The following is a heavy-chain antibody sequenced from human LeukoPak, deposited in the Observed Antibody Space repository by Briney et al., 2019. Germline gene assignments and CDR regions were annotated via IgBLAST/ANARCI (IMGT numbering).Heavy chain of an antibody. CDR3: ARDGYYDFWSGYSTYGMDV. D-gene: IGHD3-3*01. CDR2: ISAYNGNT. CDR1: GYTFTSYG. J-gene: IGHJ6*02. V-gene: IGHV1-18*01. Sequence: ASVTVSCKASGYTFTSYGISWVRQAPGQGLEWMGWISAYNGNTNYAQKLQGRVTMTTDTSTSTAYMELRSLRSDDTAVHYCARDGYYDFWSGYSTYGMDVWGQGTTVTVSS.